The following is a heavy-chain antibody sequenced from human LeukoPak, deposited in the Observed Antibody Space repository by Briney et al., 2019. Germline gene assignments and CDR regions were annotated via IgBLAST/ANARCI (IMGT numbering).Heavy chain of an antibody. CDR2: IIPIFGTA. J-gene: IGHJ4*02. Sequence: ASVKVSCKASGGTFSSCAISWVRQAPGQGLEWMGRIIPIFGTANYAQKFQGRVTITTDESTSTAYMELSSLRSEDTAVYYCARVLSYGGNSGFRWYFDYWGQGTLVTVSS. V-gene: IGHV1-69*05. D-gene: IGHD4-23*01. CDR3: ARVLSYGGNSGFRWYFDY. CDR1: GGTFSSCA.